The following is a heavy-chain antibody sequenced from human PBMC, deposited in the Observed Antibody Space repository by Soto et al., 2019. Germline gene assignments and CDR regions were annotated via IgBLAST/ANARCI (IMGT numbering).Heavy chain of an antibody. CDR2: TRSNGEYT. J-gene: IGHJ6*02. D-gene: IGHD6-19*01. V-gene: IGHV3-23*01. CDR3: AKDAGFTSAWYYGLDV. Sequence: GGSLRLSCAGSGFTFSDYAMTWVRQAPGKGLEWVSTTRSNGEYTYYGDSAKGRFTVSRDNSKNTLYLEMSSVRAEDTAVYYCAKDAGFTSAWYYGLDVWGQGTTVTVSS. CDR1: GFTFSDYA.